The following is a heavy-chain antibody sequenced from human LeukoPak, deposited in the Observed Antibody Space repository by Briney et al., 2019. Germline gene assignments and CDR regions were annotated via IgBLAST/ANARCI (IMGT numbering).Heavy chain of an antibody. CDR1: GFTFSNYN. CDR2: ISSSSSYI. CDR3: AREPSEGTFDI. V-gene: IGHV3-21*01. J-gene: IGHJ3*02. Sequence: GGSLRLSCAASGFTFSNYNMNWVRQAPGKGLEWVSSISSSSSYIYYADSVKGRFTISRDNAKNSLYLQMNSLRAEDTAVYYCAREPSEGTFDIWGQGTMVTVSS. D-gene: IGHD3-10*01.